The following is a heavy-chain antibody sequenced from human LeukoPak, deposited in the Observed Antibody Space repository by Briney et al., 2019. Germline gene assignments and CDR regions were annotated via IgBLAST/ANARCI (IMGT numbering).Heavy chain of an antibody. D-gene: IGHD3-16*01. Sequence: SETLSLTCAVSGYSISSGYYWGWIRQPPGKGLEWIGSIYHSGSTYYNPFLKGRVTISVDTSKNQFSLKLSSVTAADTAVYYCASLNGGFHLPFDYWGQGTLVTVSS. CDR3: ASLNGGFHLPFDY. CDR1: GYSISSGYY. CDR2: IYHSGST. V-gene: IGHV4-38-2*01. J-gene: IGHJ4*02.